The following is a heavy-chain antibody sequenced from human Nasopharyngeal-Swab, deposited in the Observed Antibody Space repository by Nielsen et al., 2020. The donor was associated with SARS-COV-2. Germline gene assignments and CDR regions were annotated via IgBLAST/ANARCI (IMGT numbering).Heavy chain of an antibody. Sequence: GSLRLSCTVSGGSMNEFYWSWIRQSPGKGLEWIGYIYHSGSTTYNPSLKSRVTISMDMSKNQFSLKLSFVSAADTAVYYCARHWWKTSSSLKWFDPWGQGNPVSVSS. CDR3: ARHWWKTSSSLKWFDP. V-gene: IGHV4-59*08. J-gene: IGHJ5*02. D-gene: IGHD2-2*01. CDR1: GGSMNEFY. CDR2: IYHSGST.